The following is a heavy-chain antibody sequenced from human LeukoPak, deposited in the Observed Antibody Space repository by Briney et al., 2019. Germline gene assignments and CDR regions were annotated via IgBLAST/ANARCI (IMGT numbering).Heavy chain of an antibody. Sequence: ASVKVSCKASGYTFTNYGITWVRQAPGQGLEWMGWISTYNGNTDYAQKLQGRVTMTTDTSTSTAYMELRSLRSDDTAVYYCASTGAAANAFDIWGQGTMVTVSS. CDR1: GYTFTNYG. CDR2: ISTYNGNT. CDR3: ASTGAAANAFDI. D-gene: IGHD6-13*01. V-gene: IGHV1-18*01. J-gene: IGHJ3*02.